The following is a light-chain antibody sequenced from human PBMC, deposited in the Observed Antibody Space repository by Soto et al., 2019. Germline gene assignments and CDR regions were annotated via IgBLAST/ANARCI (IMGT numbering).Light chain of an antibody. V-gene: IGKV3-11*01. Sequence: EIVLTQSPATLSLSPGERATLSCRASQSISTYLAWYQQKPGQAPRHLIYGASNRATSIPARFSGSGFGTAFTLTISSLEPEDFAVYYCRQRSHWPPSLTFGGGTKVEIK. CDR3: RQRSHWPPSLT. J-gene: IGKJ4*01. CDR2: GAS. CDR1: QSISTY.